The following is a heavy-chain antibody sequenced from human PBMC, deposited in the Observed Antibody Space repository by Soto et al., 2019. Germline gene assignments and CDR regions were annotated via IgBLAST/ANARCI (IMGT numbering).Heavy chain of an antibody. CDR1: GFTFSSYA. Sequence: EVQLLESGGGLVQPGGSLRLSCAASGFTFSSYAMSWVRQAPGKGLEWVSAISGSGGTTYYADSVKGRFTFSRDNSMNTLYLQMNSLRAEDTAVYYCAKTANGWFSAFEIWGQGTMVTVSS. CDR2: ISGSGGTT. J-gene: IGHJ3*02. CDR3: AKTANGWFSAFEI. D-gene: IGHD6-19*01. V-gene: IGHV3-23*01.